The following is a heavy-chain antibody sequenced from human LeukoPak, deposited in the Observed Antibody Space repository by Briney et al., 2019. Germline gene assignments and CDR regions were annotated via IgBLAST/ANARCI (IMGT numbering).Heavy chain of an antibody. CDR1: GFTFSSYS. CDR2: ISSSSSYI. CDR3: ARAASEAY. J-gene: IGHJ1*01. V-gene: IGHV3-21*01. Sequence: PGGSLRLSCAASGFTFSSYSMNWVRQPPGKGLEWVSSISSSSSYISYADSVKGRFTISRDNAKNSLYLQMNSLRAEDTAVYYCARAASEAYWGQGTLVTVSS.